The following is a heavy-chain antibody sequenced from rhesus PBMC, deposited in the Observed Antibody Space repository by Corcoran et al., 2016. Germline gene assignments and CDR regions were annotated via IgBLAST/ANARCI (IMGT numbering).Heavy chain of an antibody. CDR1: GYSISSGYG. D-gene: IGHD6-25*01. Sequence: QLQLQESGPGLVKPSETLSLTCAVSGYSISSGYGWSWIRQPPGKGLDWIGYISYSGSTSYNQSLKSRVTISRDTSKNQFSLKLSSVTAADTAVYYCARDLAGSGSLDYWGQGVLVTVSS. CDR2: ISYSGST. CDR3: ARDLAGSGSLDY. J-gene: IGHJ4*01. V-gene: IGHV4-122*02.